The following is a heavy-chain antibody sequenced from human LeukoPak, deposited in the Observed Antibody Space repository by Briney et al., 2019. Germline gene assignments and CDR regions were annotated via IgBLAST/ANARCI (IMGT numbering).Heavy chain of an antibody. D-gene: IGHD3-22*01. CDR2: INAGNGNT. CDR1: GYTFTTYY. Sequence: ASVKVSCKASGYTFTTYYMHWVRQAPGQRLEWMGWINAGNGNTKYSQKFQGRVTITRDTSASTAYMELSSLRSEDTAVYYCARGTWGRYYYDSSGYPYWGQGTLVTVSS. V-gene: IGHV1-3*01. J-gene: IGHJ4*02. CDR3: ARGTWGRYYYDSSGYPY.